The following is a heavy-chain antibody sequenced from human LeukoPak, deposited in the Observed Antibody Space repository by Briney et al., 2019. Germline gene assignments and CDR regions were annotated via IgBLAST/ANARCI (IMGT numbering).Heavy chain of an antibody. Sequence: GSLRLSCAASGFTFSSYAMSWVRQAPGKGLEWVANISPDGSEKFYVDAVKGRFIISRDNGKNSLYLQLNSLRADDTAVYYCARYYDPPVGDAFDLWGQGTMVTVSS. D-gene: IGHD3-16*01. J-gene: IGHJ3*01. CDR1: GFTFSSYA. CDR2: ISPDGSEK. CDR3: ARYYDPPVGDAFDL. V-gene: IGHV3-7*01.